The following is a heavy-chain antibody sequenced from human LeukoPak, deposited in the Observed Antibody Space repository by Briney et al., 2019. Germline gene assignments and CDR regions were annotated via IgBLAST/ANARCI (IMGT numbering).Heavy chain of an antibody. CDR1: GFTFSSYA. CDR3: ARYDIVATPFDY. V-gene: IGHV3-30*01. CDR2: ISYDGSNK. D-gene: IGHD5-12*01. J-gene: IGHJ4*01. Sequence: GRSLRLSCAASGFTFSSYAMHWVRQAPGKGLEWVAVISYDGSNKYYADSVKGRFTISRDNSKNTLYLQMNSLRAEDTAVYYCARYDIVATPFDYWGQEPWSPSPQ.